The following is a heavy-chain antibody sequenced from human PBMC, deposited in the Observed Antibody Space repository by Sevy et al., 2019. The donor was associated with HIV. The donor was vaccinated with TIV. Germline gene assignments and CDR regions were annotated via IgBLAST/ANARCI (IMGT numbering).Heavy chain of an antibody. Sequence: ASVKVSCKASGYTFTGYYMHWVRHAPGQGLEWMGWINHNSGGTNYAQKFQGRVTMTRDTSISTAYMELSRLRSDDTAVHYSARDTDVLLWFGEFLLDYYGMDVWGQGTTVTVSS. CDR1: GYTFTGYY. CDR2: INHNSGGT. J-gene: IGHJ6*02. CDR3: ARDTDVLLWFGEFLLDYYGMDV. D-gene: IGHD3-10*01. V-gene: IGHV1-2*02.